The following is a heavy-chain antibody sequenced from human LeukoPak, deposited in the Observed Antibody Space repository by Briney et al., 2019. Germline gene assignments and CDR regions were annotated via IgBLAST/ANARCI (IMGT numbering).Heavy chain of an antibody. V-gene: IGHV3-30*18. CDR3: AKTHSSGWWYFDY. J-gene: IGHJ4*02. Sequence: GGSLRLSCAASGFTFSNYGMHWVRQAPGKGLEWVAVISYDGSNKYYADSVKGRFTISRDNSKNTLYLQMNSLRPEDTAVYYCAKTHSSGWWYFDYWGQGTLVTVSS. CDR2: ISYDGSNK. CDR1: GFTFSNYG. D-gene: IGHD6-19*01.